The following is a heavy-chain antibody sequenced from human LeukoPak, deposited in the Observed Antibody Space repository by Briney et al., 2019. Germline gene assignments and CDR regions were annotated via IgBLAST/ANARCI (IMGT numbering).Heavy chain of an antibody. D-gene: IGHD6-19*01. CDR3: ARDLREIISVAGFDP. J-gene: IGHJ5*02. Sequence: ASVKVSCKASGYTFINYVISWVRQAPGQGLEWMGWINPYNDNTKYTQNLQGRVTMTTDTSTGTAYMELRSLRSDDTAIYYCARDLREIISVAGFDPWGQGTLVTVSS. V-gene: IGHV1-18*01. CDR2: INPYNDNT. CDR1: GYTFINYV.